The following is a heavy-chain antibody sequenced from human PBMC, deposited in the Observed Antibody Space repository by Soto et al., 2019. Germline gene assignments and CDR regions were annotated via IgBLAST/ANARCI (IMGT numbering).Heavy chain of an antibody. CDR1: GGSISSSSYY. Sequence: PSETLSLTCTVSGGSISSSSYYWGWIRQPPGKGLEWIGSIYYSGSTYYNPSLKSRVTISVDTSKNQFSLKLSSVTAADTAVYYCARRFSGSYLKFDYWGQGTLVTVSS. CDR3: ARRFSGSYLKFDY. D-gene: IGHD1-26*01. CDR2: IYYSGST. J-gene: IGHJ4*02. V-gene: IGHV4-39*01.